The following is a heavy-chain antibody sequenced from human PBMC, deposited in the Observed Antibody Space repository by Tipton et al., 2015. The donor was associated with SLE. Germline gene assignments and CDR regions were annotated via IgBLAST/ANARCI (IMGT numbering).Heavy chain of an antibody. CDR2: INPNSGGT. Sequence: QSGPEVKKPGSSVKVSCKASGGTFTNYAISWVRQAPGQGLEWMGWINPNSGGTNYAQKFQGRVTMTRDTSISTAYMELSRLRSDDTAVYYCARDVSTGWYLAFDIWGQGTMVTVSS. CDR3: ARDVSTGWYLAFDI. J-gene: IGHJ3*02. V-gene: IGHV1-2*02. CDR1: GGTFTNYA. D-gene: IGHD6-19*01.